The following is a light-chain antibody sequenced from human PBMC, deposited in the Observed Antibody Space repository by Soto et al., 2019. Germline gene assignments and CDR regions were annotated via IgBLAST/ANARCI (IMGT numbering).Light chain of an antibody. Sequence: SVLTQPPSVSGAPGQRVTISCTGNSSNIGADYDVHWYQQVPGAAPNLLIYGNNNRPSGVPDRFSGSKSGTSASLAITGLQAEDEADYYCQSYDSSLSGFYVFGTGTKVTVL. V-gene: IGLV1-40*01. CDR1: SSNIGADYD. CDR2: GNN. CDR3: QSYDSSLSGFYV. J-gene: IGLJ1*01.